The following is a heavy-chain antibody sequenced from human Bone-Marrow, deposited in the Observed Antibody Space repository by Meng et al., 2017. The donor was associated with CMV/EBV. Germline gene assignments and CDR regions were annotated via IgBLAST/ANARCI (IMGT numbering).Heavy chain of an antibody. D-gene: IGHD6-19*01. CDR3: ASFSRIIAVAGTGD. Sequence: GGSLRLSCAASGFTFSSYWMHWVRQAPGKGLVWVSRINSDGSSTSYADSVKGRFTISRDNAKNTLYLQMNSLRAEDTAVYYCASFSRIIAVAGTGDWGPGNLVTVSS. CDR2: INSDGSST. V-gene: IGHV3-74*01. CDR1: GFTFSSYW. J-gene: IGHJ4*02.